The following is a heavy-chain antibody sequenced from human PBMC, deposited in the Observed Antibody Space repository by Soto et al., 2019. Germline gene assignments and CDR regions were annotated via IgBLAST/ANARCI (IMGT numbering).Heavy chain of an antibody. CDR2: IYYSGST. CDR3: ARDVPINWNDAHAFDI. J-gene: IGHJ3*02. V-gene: IGHV4-39*01. CDR1: GGSISSSSYY. Sequence: PSETLSLTCTVSGGSISSSSYYWGWIRQPPGKGLEWIGSIYYSGSTYYNPSLKSRVTISVDTSKNQFSLKLSSVTAADTAVYYCARDVPINWNDAHAFDIWGQGTMVTVSS. D-gene: IGHD1-1*01.